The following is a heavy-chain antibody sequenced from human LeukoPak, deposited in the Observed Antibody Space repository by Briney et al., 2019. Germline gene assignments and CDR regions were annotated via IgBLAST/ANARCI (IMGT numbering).Heavy chain of an antibody. D-gene: IGHD6-6*01. CDR1: GYTFTSYY. CDR2: INPSGGST. V-gene: IGHV1-46*01. J-gene: IGHJ4*02. CDR3: ARDLSGFSSSRWLDY. Sequence: ASVKVSCKASGYTFTSYYMHWARQAPGQGLEWMGIINPSGGSTSYAQKFQGRVTMTRDTSTSTVYMELSSLRSEDTAVYYCARDLSGFSSSRWLDYWGQGTLVTVSS.